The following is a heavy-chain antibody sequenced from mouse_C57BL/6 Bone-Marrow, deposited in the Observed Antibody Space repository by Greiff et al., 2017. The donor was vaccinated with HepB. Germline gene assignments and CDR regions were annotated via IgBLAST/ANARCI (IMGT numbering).Heavy chain of an antibody. J-gene: IGHJ2*01. CDR3: ASTTDYFDY. D-gene: IGHD1-1*01. Sequence: VKLVESGPGLVAPSQSLSITCTVSGFSLTSYAISWVRQPPGKGLEWLGVIWTGGDTNYNSALKSRLSISKDNSKSQVFLKMNSLQTDDTARYYCASTTDYFDYWGQGTTLTVSS. CDR1: GFSLTSYA. CDR2: IWTGGDT. V-gene: IGHV2-9-1*01.